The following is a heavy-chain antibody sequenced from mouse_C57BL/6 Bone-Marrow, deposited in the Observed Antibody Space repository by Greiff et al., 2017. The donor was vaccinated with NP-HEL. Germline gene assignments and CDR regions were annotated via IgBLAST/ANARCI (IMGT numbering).Heavy chain of an antibody. CDR1: GYTFTSYW. V-gene: IGHV1-50*01. J-gene: IGHJ4*01. CDR3: ARVWLLPLGDY. CDR2: IDPSDSYT. Sequence: QVQLQQPGAELVKPGASVKLSCKASGYTFTSYWMQWVKQRPGQGLEWIGEIDPSDSYTNYNQKFKGKATLTVDTSSSTAYMQLSSLTSEDSAVYYCARVWLLPLGDYWGQGTSVTVSS. D-gene: IGHD2-3*01.